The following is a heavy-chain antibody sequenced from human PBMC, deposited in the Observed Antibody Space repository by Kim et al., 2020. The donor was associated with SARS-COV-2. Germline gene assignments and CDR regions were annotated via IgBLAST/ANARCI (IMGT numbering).Heavy chain of an antibody. CDR1: GLSFDDSA. D-gene: IGHD3-10*01. V-gene: IGHV3-30-3*01. J-gene: IGHJ6*02. CDR2: ISYDGRNK. CDR3: ARGNYYESVSLSDYYNGMDV. Sequence: GGSLRLSCAASGLSFDDSAMNWVRQAPGKGLEWVAVISYDGRNKEYADSVKGRFSISRDNPKSTLSLQMNSVRVEDTAVYYCARGNYYESVSLSDYYNGMDVWGQGTTVTVSS.